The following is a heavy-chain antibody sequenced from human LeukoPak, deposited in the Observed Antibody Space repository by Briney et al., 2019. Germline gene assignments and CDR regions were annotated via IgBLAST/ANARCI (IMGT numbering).Heavy chain of an antibody. J-gene: IGHJ6*03. CDR2: INPNSGGT. CDR3: ARGWVVRSPDYYYMNV. V-gene: IGHV1-2*02. Sequence: ASVKVSCKASGYTFTGYYMHWVRQAPGQGLEWMGWINPNSGGTNYAQKFQGRVTMTRDMSTSTVYMELSSLRSEDTAVYYCARGWVVRSPDYYYMNVWGKGTTVTVSS. D-gene: IGHD4-17*01. CDR1: GYTFTGYY.